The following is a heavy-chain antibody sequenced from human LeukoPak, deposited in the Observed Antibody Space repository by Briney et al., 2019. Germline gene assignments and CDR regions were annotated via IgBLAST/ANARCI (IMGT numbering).Heavy chain of an antibody. CDR1: GYTFTSYD. CDR3: ARVKSSSPAFDI. J-gene: IGHJ3*02. Sequence: ASVKVSCKASGYTFTSYDINWVRQATGQGLEWMGWMNPNSGNTGYAQKFQGRVTITRNTSISTAYMELSSLGSEDTAVYYCARVKSSSPAFDIWGQGTMVTVSS. D-gene: IGHD6-6*01. V-gene: IGHV1-8*03. CDR2: MNPNSGNT.